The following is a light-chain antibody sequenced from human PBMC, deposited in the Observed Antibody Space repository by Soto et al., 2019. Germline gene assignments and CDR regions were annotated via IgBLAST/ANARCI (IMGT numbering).Light chain of an antibody. CDR1: QSVSSY. Sequence: EIVLTQSPATLSLSPGERATLSCRASQSVSSYLAWYQQKPGQAPRLLIDGTSTRAADIPARFSGSGSGTDFTLTISSLEPEDFAVYYCQQLTDWPPQWTFGQGTKVDIK. CDR2: GTS. CDR3: QQLTDWPPQWT. V-gene: IGKV3-11*01. J-gene: IGKJ1*01.